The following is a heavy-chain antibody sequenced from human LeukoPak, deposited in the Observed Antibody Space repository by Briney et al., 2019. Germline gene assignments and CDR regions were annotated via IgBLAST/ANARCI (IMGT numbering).Heavy chain of an antibody. CDR1: GGSISSSNW. V-gene: IGHV4-4*02. Sequence: SETLSLTCAVSGGSISSSNWWSWVRQPPGKGLEWIGEIYHSGSTNYNPSLKSRVTISVDKSKNQFSLKLSSVAAADTAVYYCARGSASTGYMNAFDIWGQGTMVTVSS. CDR2: IYHSGST. J-gene: IGHJ3*02. CDR3: ARGSASTGYMNAFDI. D-gene: IGHD3-22*01.